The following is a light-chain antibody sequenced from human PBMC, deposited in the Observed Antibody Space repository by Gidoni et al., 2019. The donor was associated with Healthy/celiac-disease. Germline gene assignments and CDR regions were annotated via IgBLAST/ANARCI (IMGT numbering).Light chain of an antibody. Sequence: DIVMTQSPDSLAVSLGERATINCKSSQSVLYSSNNKNYLAWYQQKPGQPPKLLIYWASTRESGVPDRSSGSGSGTDFTLTISSLQAEDVAVYYCQQLGTFGQGTKVEIK. CDR1: QSVLYSSNNKNY. CDR2: WAS. V-gene: IGKV4-1*01. CDR3: QQLGT. J-gene: IGKJ1*01.